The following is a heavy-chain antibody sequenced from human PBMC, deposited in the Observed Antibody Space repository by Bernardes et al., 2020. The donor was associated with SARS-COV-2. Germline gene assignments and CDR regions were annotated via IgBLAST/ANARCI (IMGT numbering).Heavy chain of an antibody. CDR3: ARDGMDV. CDR1: GFTFRSYR. Sequence: GGSLRLSCAASGFTFRSYRMYWVRQTPGKGFMWVSHIDGDGSNTNYADPVKGRFTFSRDNSRNTLYLHLSSLGADDAAVYYCARDGMDVWGHGTTVTVSS. CDR2: IDGDGSNT. J-gene: IGHJ6*02. V-gene: IGHV3-74*01.